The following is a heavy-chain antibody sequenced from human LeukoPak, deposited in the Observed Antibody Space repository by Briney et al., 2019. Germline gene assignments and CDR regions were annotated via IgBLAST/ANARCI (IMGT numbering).Heavy chain of an antibody. J-gene: IGHJ4*02. V-gene: IGHV3-15*01. D-gene: IGHD3-10*01. Sequence: GGSLRLSCADSGFSFTNAWMSWVRQAPGKGLEWVGRIKSKGDGETTDYAAPVKGRFIMSRDDSKATLYLQMNSLKTEDTAVYYCTTDLGITMIRRVIVNWGQGTLVTVSS. CDR3: TTDLGITMIRRVIVN. CDR1: GFSFTNAW. CDR2: IKSKGDGETT.